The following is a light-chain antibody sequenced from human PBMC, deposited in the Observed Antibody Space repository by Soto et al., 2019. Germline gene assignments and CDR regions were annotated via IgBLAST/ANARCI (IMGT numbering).Light chain of an antibody. CDR1: QTLNNRN. CDR2: GAS. CDR3: QCCGDSAPAFT. J-gene: IGKJ2*01. Sequence: DIVLTQSPGTLSLSPGERATLSCRASQTLNNRNLAWYRQKPGQAPRLLIYGASNRATGTPDRFSGSGSGADFTLTILGMEPEDFAVYYCQCCGDSAPAFTFGRGTKLQIK. V-gene: IGKV3-20*01.